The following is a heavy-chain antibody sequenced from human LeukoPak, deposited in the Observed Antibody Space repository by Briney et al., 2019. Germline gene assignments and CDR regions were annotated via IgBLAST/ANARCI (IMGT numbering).Heavy chain of an antibody. D-gene: IGHD6-25*01. Sequence: GGSPRLSCAASGFTFSSYSMNWVRQAPGKGLEWVSYISGSSATIYYVDSVKGRFTISRDNAKNSLYLQMNSLRAEDTAVYYCAREPAAAGKNWFDPWGQGTLVTVSS. V-gene: IGHV3-48*04. CDR2: ISGSSATI. J-gene: IGHJ5*02. CDR3: AREPAAAGKNWFDP. CDR1: GFTFSSYS.